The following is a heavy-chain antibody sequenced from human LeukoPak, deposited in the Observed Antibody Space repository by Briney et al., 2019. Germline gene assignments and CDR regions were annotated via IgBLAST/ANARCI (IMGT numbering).Heavy chain of an antibody. CDR1: GYTFTSYG. V-gene: IGHV1-18*04. J-gene: IGHJ4*02. CDR2: VSAYNGNT. Sequence: GASVKVSCKASGYTFTSYGISWVRQAPGQGLEWMGWVSAYNGNTNYAQKLQGRVTMTTDTSTSTAYIELRSLRSDDTAVYYCARWWSYCGGDCYFVSDYWGQGTLVTVSS. D-gene: IGHD2-21*02. CDR3: ARWWSYCGGDCYFVSDY.